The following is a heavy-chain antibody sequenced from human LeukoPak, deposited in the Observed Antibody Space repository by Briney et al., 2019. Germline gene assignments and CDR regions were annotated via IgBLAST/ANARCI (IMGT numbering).Heavy chain of an antibody. D-gene: IGHD4-23*01. J-gene: IGHJ4*02. CDR3: ATSLNYGGNEYDY. CDR2: LSGSGGGT. CDR1: GITLSNYG. V-gene: IGHV3-23*01. Sequence: PGGSLRLSCAVSGITLSNYGMSWVRQAPGKGLEWVAGLSGSGGGTNYADSVQGRFTISRDNPKNTLYLQMNSLRAEDTAVYYCATSLNYGGNEYDYWGQGTLVTVSS.